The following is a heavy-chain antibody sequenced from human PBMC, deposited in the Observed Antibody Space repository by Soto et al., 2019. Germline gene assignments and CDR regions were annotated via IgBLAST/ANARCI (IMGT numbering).Heavy chain of an antibody. J-gene: IGHJ4*02. V-gene: IGHV4-31*03. CDR3: ASLGVWGSYRYTGGVDY. D-gene: IGHD3-16*02. CDR2: IYYSGST. Sequence: PSETLSLTCTVSGGSISSGGYYWSWIRQHPGKGLEWIGYIYYSGSTYYNPSLKSRVTISVDTSKNQFSLKLSSVTAADTAVYYCASLGVWGSYRYTGGVDYWGQGTLVTVSS. CDR1: GGSISSGGYY.